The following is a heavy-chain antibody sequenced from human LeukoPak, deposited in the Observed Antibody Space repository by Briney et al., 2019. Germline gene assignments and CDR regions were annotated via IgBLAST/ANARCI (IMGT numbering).Heavy chain of an antibody. V-gene: IGHV5-51*01. Sequence: GESLKISCKGSGYSFTSYWIGWVRQMPGKGLEWMGIIYPGDSDTRYSPSFQGQVTVSADKSISTAYLQWSSLKASDTAMYYCARLGSLYYYDSSGFDYWGQGTLVTVSS. CDR3: ARLGSLYYYDSSGFDY. CDR2: IYPGDSDT. D-gene: IGHD3-22*01. CDR1: GYSFTSYW. J-gene: IGHJ4*02.